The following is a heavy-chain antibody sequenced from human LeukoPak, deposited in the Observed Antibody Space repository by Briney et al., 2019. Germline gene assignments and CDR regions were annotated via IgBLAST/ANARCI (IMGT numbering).Heavy chain of an antibody. CDR3: ARDDMLERPSFDI. V-gene: IGHV3-11*01. CDR1: GFPFSHYY. D-gene: IGHD1-1*01. Sequence: GGSLRLSCAASGFPFSHYYVSWIRQAPGKGLEGISYITTSDTTIYYADSVKGRFTISRDNAKNSLYLQMNSLRAEDTAVYYCARDDMLERPSFDIWGQGTKVTVSS. CDR2: ITTSDTTI. J-gene: IGHJ3*02.